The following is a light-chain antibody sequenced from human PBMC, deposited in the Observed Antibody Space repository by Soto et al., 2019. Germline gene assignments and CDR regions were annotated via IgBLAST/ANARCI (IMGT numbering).Light chain of an antibody. CDR1: QSISSY. Sequence: DIQMTQSPSSLSASVGDRVTITCRASQSISSYLNWYQQKPGKAPELLIYGASTLQSGVPPRFSGSGSGTDFTLTISNLQPEDFATYYCQQSYNTPYTFGQGTKLEIK. CDR2: GAS. J-gene: IGKJ2*01. CDR3: QQSYNTPYT. V-gene: IGKV1-39*01.